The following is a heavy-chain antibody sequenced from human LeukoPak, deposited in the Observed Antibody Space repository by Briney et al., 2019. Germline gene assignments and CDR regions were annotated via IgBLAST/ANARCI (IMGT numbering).Heavy chain of an antibody. D-gene: IGHD3-22*01. V-gene: IGHV1-69*01. Sequence: GSSVKVSCKASGGTFSSYAISWVRQAPGQGLEWMGGIIPIFGTANYAQKFQGRVTITADESTSTAYMELSSLRSEDTAVYYCAGEVYYYDSSGYPGWFDPWGQGTLVTVSS. CDR1: GGTFSSYA. CDR3: AGEVYYYDSSGYPGWFDP. CDR2: IIPIFGTA. J-gene: IGHJ5*02.